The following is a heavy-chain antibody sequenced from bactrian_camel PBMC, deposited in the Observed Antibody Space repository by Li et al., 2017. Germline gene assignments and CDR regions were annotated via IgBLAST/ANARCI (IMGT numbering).Heavy chain of an antibody. J-gene: IGHJ4*01. CDR2: VYFGGGST. D-gene: IGHD3*01. Sequence: VQLVESGGGSVQPGGSLRLSCGASGHTYSSNCMGWFRQAPGKEREGVAFVYFGGGSTYYADSVKGRFTISQDKGKNTVYLQMNSLKPEDTAMYYCAGSRTYCSSNEFVYWGQGTQVTVS. V-gene: IGHV3S40*01. CDR1: GHTYSSNC. CDR3: AGSRTYCSSNEFVY.